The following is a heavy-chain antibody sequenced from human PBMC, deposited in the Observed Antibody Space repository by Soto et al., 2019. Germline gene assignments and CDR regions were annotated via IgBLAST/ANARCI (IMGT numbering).Heavy chain of an antibody. CDR1: GFTFSSCS. CDR3: AKDQRRTIFGVVTSDY. J-gene: IGHJ4*02. D-gene: IGHD3-3*01. CDR2: ISSSSTI. V-gene: IGHV3-48*01. Sequence: GGSLRLSCAASGFTFSSCSMNWVRQAPGKGLEWVSYISSSSTIYYADSVKGRFTISRDNARNSLYLQMNSLRAEDTAVYYCAKDQRRTIFGVVTSDYWGQGTLVTVSS.